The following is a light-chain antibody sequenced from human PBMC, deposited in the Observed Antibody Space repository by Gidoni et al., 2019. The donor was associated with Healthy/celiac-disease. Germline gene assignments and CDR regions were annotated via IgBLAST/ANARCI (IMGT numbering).Light chain of an antibody. V-gene: IGKV1-39*01. CDR2: AAS. J-gene: IGKJ5*01. CDR1: QSISSY. CDR3: QQSYSTLPIT. Sequence: DIQMTQSPSSLSASVGDRVTITCRASQSISSYLNWNQQKPGKAPKLLIYAASSLQSGVPSRLSGSGSGTDFTLTISSLQTEDFATYYCQQSYSTLPITFGQGTRLEIK.